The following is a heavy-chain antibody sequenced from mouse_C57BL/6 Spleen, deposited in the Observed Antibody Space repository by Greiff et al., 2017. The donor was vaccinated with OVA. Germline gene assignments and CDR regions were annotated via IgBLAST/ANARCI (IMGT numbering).Heavy chain of an antibody. Sequence: VQLQQPGAELVKPGASVKMSCKASGYTFTSYWITWVKQRPGQGLEWIGDIYPGSGSTNYNEKFKSKATLTVDASSSTAYMQLSSLTSEDSAVYYCARRQLRPYYFDYWGQSTTLTVSS. V-gene: IGHV1-55*01. D-gene: IGHD3-2*02. J-gene: IGHJ2*01. CDR3: ARRQLRPYYFDY. CDR2: IYPGSGST. CDR1: GYTFTSYW.